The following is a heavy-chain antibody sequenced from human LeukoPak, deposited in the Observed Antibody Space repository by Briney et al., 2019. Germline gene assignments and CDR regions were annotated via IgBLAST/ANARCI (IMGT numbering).Heavy chain of an antibody. CDR1: GGSFRGYY. D-gene: IGHD6-19*01. V-gene: IGHV4-34*01. Sequence: SETLSLACAVYGGSFRGYYWSWIRQPPGKGLEWIGEINHSGSTNYNPSLKSRVTISVDTSKNQFSLKLSSVTAADTAVYYCARQGLSSGWSGGWFDPWGQGTLVTVSS. J-gene: IGHJ5*02. CDR3: ARQGLSSGWSGGWFDP. CDR2: INHSGST.